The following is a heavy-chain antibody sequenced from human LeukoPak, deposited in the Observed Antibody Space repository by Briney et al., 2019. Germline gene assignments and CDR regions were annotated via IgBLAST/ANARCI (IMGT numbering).Heavy chain of an antibody. CDR3: ARGRRLALSGVVYYFDF. CDR1: GFTFGDYA. D-gene: IGHD3-10*01. CDR2: IRSKFYTGTT. V-gene: IGHV3-49*03. Sequence: GGSLRLSCSTSGFTFGDYAMSWFRQAPGKGLEWIAFIRSKFYTGTTDYAASVQGRFTVSRDDSKSIAYLQMNSLNIDDTAVYFCARGRRLALSGVVYYFDFWGQGTLVTVSS. J-gene: IGHJ4*02.